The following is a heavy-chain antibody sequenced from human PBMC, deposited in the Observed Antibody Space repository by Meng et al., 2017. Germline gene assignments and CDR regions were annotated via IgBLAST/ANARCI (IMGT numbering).Heavy chain of an antibody. V-gene: IGHV1-8*03. Sequence: ASVKVSCKASGYTFTSYDINWVRQATRQGLEWMGWMNPNSGNTGYAQKFQGRVTITRNTSISTAYMELSSLRSEDTAVYYCARLWAVAGSPEYYFDYWGQGTLVTVSS. D-gene: IGHD6-19*01. CDR1: GYTFTSYD. J-gene: IGHJ4*02. CDR3: ARLWAVAGSPEYYFDY. CDR2: MNPNSGNT.